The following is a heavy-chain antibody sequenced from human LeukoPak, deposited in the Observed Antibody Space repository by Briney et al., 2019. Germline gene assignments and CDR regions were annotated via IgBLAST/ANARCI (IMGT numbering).Heavy chain of an antibody. D-gene: IGHD3-9*01. CDR3: ARFRLDVRSFDY. Sequence: SETLSLTCTVSGASISNYYWTWIRHPAGKGLVWIGRVYPTGTTNYLPSLKIRLTISIDTSKNQFSLKLTSLTAADTAVYYCARFRLDVRSFDYWGQGTLVTVSS. CDR2: VYPTGTT. J-gene: IGHJ4*02. CDR1: GASISNYY. V-gene: IGHV4-4*07.